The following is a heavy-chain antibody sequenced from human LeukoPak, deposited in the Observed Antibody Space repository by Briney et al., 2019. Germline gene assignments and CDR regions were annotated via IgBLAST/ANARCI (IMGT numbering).Heavy chain of an antibody. CDR3: ARVLARVPAAKFAFDI. V-gene: IGHV3-21*01. D-gene: IGHD2-2*01. CDR1: GFTFSSYS. Sequence: GGSLRLSCAASGFTFSSYSMNWVRQAQGKGLEWVSSISSSSRYIYYADSVKGRFTISRDNAKNSLYLQMNSLRAEDTAVYYCARVLARVPAAKFAFDIWGQGTMVTVSS. J-gene: IGHJ3*02. CDR2: ISSSSRYI.